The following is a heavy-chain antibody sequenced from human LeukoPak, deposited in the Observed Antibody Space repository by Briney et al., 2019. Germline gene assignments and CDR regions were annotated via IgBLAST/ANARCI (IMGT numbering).Heavy chain of an antibody. D-gene: IGHD4-17*01. V-gene: IGHV3-30*18. J-gene: IGHJ4*02. CDR3: AKAPAFDTTTLDY. Sequence: PGGSLRLSCAASGFTFSSYVMHWVRQAPGKGLEWVALISSDENNKYHADSVKGRFTISRDNSKNTLFLQMNSLRPEDTAVYYCAKAPAFDTTTLDYWGQGTLVTVSS. CDR2: ISSDENNK. CDR1: GFTFSSYV.